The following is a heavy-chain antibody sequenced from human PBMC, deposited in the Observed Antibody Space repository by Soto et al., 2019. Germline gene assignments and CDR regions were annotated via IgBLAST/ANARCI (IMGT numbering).Heavy chain of an antibody. D-gene: IGHD1-26*01. CDR2: IIGSGGST. J-gene: IGHJ6*02. Sequence: SLRLSCAASGFTFSSYAMSWVRQAPGKGLEWVSAIIGSGGSTYYADSVKGRFTISRDNSKSTLYLQMNSLRAEDTAVYYCAKGRWVPPYYYFYYGMDVWGQGTTVTVSS. CDR1: GFTFSSYA. CDR3: AKGRWVPPYYYFYYGMDV. V-gene: IGHV3-23*01.